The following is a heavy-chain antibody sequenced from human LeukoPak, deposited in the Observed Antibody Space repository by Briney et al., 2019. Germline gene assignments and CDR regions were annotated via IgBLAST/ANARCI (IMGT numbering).Heavy chain of an antibody. D-gene: IGHD3-3*01. V-gene: IGHV1-46*01. Sequence: ASVKVSCKASGYTFTSYYMHWVRQAPGQGLEWMGIINPSGGSTSYAQKFQGRVTMTRGMSTSTVYMELSSLRSEDTAVYYCARPDFWSGYYKNWGQGTLVTVSS. CDR3: ARPDFWSGYYKN. CDR1: GYTFTSYY. J-gene: IGHJ4*02. CDR2: INPSGGST.